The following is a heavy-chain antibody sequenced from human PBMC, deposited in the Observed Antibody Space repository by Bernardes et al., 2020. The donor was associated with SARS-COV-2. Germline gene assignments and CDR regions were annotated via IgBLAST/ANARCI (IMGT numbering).Heavy chain of an antibody. V-gene: IGHV4-39*01. Sequence: SNPLSPSCTVAGGSTSSSRYYWGWTREPPGKGLGWIGSIYYSGSTDYNPSLKSRVAISVDTSKNQFFLKLTAVTAADTAVYYCARRGIAADLEPSGDYCYGMDVWGQGTTVTVSS. CDR2: IYYSGST. CDR1: GGSTSSSRYY. CDR3: ARRGIAADLEPSGDYCYGMDV. D-gene: IGHD6-13*01. J-gene: IGHJ6*02.